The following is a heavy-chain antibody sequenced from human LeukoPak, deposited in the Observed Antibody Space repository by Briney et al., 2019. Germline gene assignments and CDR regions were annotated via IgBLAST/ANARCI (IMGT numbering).Heavy chain of an antibody. CDR1: GYTFASYG. Sequence: ASVKVSCKASGYTFASYGMSWVRQAPGQGLEWMGWVSAYNGHTDYAQSLQGRVSMTTDTSTSTAYMELRSLRSDDTAMYYCARDYYDILTGYAHANPRWGWGQGTLVTVSS. J-gene: IGHJ4*02. V-gene: IGHV1-18*01. CDR2: VSAYNGHT. CDR3: ARDYYDILTGYAHANPRWG. D-gene: IGHD3-9*01.